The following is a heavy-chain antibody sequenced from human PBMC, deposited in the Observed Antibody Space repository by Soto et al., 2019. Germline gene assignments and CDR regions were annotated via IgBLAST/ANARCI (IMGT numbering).Heavy chain of an antibody. CDR2: ISAYNGNT. D-gene: IGHD4-4*01. CDR3: ARGHDYSNPWGGYYYYGMDV. V-gene: IGHV1-18*01. CDR1: GYTFTSYG. J-gene: IGHJ6*02. Sequence: QVQLVKSGAEVKKPGASVKVSCKASGYTFTSYGISWVRQAPGQGLEWMGWISAYNGNTNYAQKLQGRVTMTTDTSTSTAYLELRSLRSDDTAVYYCARGHDYSNPWGGYYYYGMDVWGQGTTVTVSS.